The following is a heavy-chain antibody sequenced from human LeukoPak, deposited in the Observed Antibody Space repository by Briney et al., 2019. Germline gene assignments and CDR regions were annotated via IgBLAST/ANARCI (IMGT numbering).Heavy chain of an antibody. CDR2: IYYSGST. Sequence: SETLSLTCTVSGGSISSYYWSWIRQPPGKGLEWIGYIYYSGSTDYNPSLKSRLTISVDTSKNQFSLKLSSVTAADTAVYYCARYGVVYYGMDVWGQGTTVTVSS. D-gene: IGHD3-3*01. CDR3: ARYGVVYYGMDV. V-gene: IGHV4-59*01. CDR1: GGSISSYY. J-gene: IGHJ6*02.